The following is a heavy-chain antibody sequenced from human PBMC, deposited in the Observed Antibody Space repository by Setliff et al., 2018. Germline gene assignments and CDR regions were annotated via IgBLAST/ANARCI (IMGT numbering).Heavy chain of an antibody. Sequence: GGSLRLSCAASGFTFSSYSINWVRQAPRKGLEWVSSISSSSTYIYYADSMKGRFTISRDNAKNSLYLQMNSLRAEDTAVYYCARDRPKAVGGGEDAFDIWGQGTMVTVSS. CDR2: ISSSSTYI. D-gene: IGHD6-19*01. CDR3: ARDRPKAVGGGEDAFDI. CDR1: GFTFSSYS. V-gene: IGHV3-21*01. J-gene: IGHJ3*02.